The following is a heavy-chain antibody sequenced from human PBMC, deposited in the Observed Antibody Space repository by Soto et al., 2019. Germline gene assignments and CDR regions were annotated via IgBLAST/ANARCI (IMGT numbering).Heavy chain of an antibody. CDR1: GYTLTELS. D-gene: IGHD3-3*01. J-gene: IGHJ3*02. V-gene: IGHV1-24*01. Sequence: ASVKVSCKVSGYTLTELSMHWVRQAPGKGLEWMGGFDPEDGETIYAQKFQGRVTMTEDTSTDTAYMELSSLRSEDTAVYYCATRDFWSGYYRGYDAFDIWGHRTMVIVSS. CDR3: ATRDFWSGYYRGYDAFDI. CDR2: FDPEDGET.